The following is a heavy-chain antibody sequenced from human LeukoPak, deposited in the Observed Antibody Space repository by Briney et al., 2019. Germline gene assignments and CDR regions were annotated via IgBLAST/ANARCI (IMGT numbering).Heavy chain of an antibody. CDR3: ARLAVVAATPWWFDP. CDR1: GGSISSSSYY. Sequence: SETLSLTCTVSGGSISSSSYYWGWIRQPPGKGLEWIGSIYYSGSTYYNPSLKSRVTISVDTSKNQFSLKLSSVTAADTAVYYCARLAVVAATPWWFDPWGQGTLVTVSS. D-gene: IGHD2-15*01. CDR2: IYYSGST. J-gene: IGHJ5*02. V-gene: IGHV4-39*01.